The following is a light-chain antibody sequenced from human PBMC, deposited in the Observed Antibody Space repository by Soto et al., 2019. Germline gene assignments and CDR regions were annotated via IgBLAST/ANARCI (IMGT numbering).Light chain of an antibody. V-gene: IGKV1-5*03. CDR3: KQYNSYST. CDR1: QSISSW. J-gene: IGKJ1*01. CDR2: KAS. Sequence: DIQRTQSPSTLSASVGDRLTITCRASQSISSWLAWYQQEPGKAPKILIYKASSLESGVPSRFSGSGSGTEFTLTISSLQPDDFATYYCKQYNSYSTFGQGTKVDIK.